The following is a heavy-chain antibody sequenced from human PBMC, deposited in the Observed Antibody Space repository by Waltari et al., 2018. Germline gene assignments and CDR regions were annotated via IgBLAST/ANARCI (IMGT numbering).Heavy chain of an antibody. J-gene: IGHJ3*02. CDR1: GYSLSSGYS. CDR2: IYHSGST. Sequence: QVQLQESGPGLVKPSETLSLTCAVSGYSLSSGYSWGWIRQPPGKGLEWIGSIYHSGSTYYNPSLKSRVTISVDTSKNQFSLKLSSVTAADTAVYYCARSIAAAGTVFAFDIWGQGTMVTVSS. D-gene: IGHD6-13*01. CDR3: ARSIAAAGTVFAFDI. V-gene: IGHV4-38-2*01.